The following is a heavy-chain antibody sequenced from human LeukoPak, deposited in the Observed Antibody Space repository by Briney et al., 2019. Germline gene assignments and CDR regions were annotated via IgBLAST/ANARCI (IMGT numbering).Heavy chain of an antibody. D-gene: IGHD3-10*01. J-gene: IGHJ4*02. CDR2: ISSSGGST. CDR3: ARHLLWFGELSGGFDY. V-gene: IGHV3-23*01. Sequence: GGSLRLSCAASRFTFSSYGMSWVRQAPGKRLEWVSGISSSGGSTYYADSVKGRFTISRDNSRNTLYLQMNSLRAEDTAVYYCARHLLWFGELSGGFDYWGQGTLVTVSS. CDR1: RFTFSSYG.